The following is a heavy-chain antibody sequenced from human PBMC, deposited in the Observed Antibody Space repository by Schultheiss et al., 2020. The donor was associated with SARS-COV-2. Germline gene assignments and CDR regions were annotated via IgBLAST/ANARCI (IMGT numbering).Heavy chain of an antibody. CDR3: ARVRAGYSLNWFDP. CDR1: GFTFSDYY. D-gene: IGHD6-13*01. CDR2: ISSSGSTI. Sequence: GESLKISCAASGFTFSDYYMSWIRQAPGKGLEWVSYISSSGSTIYYADSVKGRFTISRDNAKNSLYLQMNSLRADDTAVYYCARVRAGYSLNWFDPWGQGTLVTVSS. J-gene: IGHJ5*02. V-gene: IGHV3-11*01.